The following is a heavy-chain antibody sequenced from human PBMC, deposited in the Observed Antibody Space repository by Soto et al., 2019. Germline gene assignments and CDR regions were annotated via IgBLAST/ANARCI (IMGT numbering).Heavy chain of an antibody. D-gene: IGHD6-13*01. CDR2: IRSKAYGGTT. CDR1: GFTFGDYA. Sequence: GGSLRLSCTASGFTFGDYAMSWFRQAPGKGLEWVGFIRSKAYGGTTEYAASVKGRFTISRDDSKSIAQLQMNSLKTEDTAVYYCTRLPQTYSSSWYFDYWGQGTLVTVSS. J-gene: IGHJ4*02. V-gene: IGHV3-49*03. CDR3: TRLPQTYSSSWYFDY.